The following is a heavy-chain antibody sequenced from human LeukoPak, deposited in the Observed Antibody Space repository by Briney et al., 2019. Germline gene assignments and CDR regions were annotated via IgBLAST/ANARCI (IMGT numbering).Heavy chain of an antibody. J-gene: IGHJ4*02. CDR1: GGSISSYY. CDR3: VGGTKSYYFDY. Sequence: SQTLSLTCTVSGGSISSYYWSWIRQPPGKGLEWIGYIYYSGSTNYNPSLKSRVTISVDTSKNQFSLRLSSVTAADTAVYYCVGGTKSYYFDYWGQGTLVTVSS. V-gene: IGHV4-59*08. CDR2: IYYSGST. D-gene: IGHD2-8*01.